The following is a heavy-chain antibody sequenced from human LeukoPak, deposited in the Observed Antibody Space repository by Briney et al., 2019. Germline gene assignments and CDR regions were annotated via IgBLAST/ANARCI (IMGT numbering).Heavy chain of an antibody. CDR3: ARKVAGSGNYDY. J-gene: IGHJ4*02. V-gene: IGHV4-34*09. CDR2: INHSGST. D-gene: IGHD3-22*01. Sequence: SETLSLTCAVYGGSFSGYYWSWIRQPPGKGLEWIGEINHSGSTNYNPSLKSRVTISLDTSKNQFSLKLNSVTAADTAMYYCARKVAGSGNYDYWGQGTLVTVSS. CDR1: GGSFSGYY.